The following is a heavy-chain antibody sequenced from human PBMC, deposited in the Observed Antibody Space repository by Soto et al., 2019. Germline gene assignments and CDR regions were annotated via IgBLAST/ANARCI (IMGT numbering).Heavy chain of an antibody. Sequence: ASVKVSCKVSGYTLTELSMHWVRQAPGKGLEWMGGFDPEDGETIYAQKFQGRVTMTEDTSTDTAYMELSSLRSEDTAVYYCATDLRYSGYDSYYFDYWGQGTLVTVSS. CDR3: ATDLRYSGYDSYYFDY. CDR1: GYTLTELS. D-gene: IGHD5-12*01. J-gene: IGHJ4*02. CDR2: FDPEDGET. V-gene: IGHV1-24*01.